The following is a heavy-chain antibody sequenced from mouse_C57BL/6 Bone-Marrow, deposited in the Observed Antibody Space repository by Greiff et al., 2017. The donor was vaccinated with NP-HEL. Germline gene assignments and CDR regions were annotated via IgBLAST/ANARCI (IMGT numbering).Heavy chain of an antibody. V-gene: IGHV1-81*01. CDR2: IYPRSGNT. CDR3: ARVLNYYGSSYAWFAY. D-gene: IGHD1-1*01. CDR1: GYTFTSYG. J-gene: IGHJ3*01. Sequence: VQLQQSGAELARPGASVKLSCKASGYTFTSYGISWVKQRTGQGLEWIGEIYPRSGNTYYNEKFKGKATLTADKSSSTAYMELRSLTSEDSAVYLCARVLNYYGSSYAWFAYWGQGTLVTVSA.